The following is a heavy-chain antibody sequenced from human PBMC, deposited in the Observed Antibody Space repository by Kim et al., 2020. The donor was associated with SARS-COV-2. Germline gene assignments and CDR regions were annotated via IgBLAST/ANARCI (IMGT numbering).Heavy chain of an antibody. CDR1: GFTFSSYA. D-gene: IGHD6-13*01. CDR2: ISGSGGST. Sequence: GSLRLSCAASGFTFSSYAMSWVRQAPGKGLEWVSAISGSGGSTYYADSVKGRFTISRDNSKNTLYLQMNSLRAEDTAVYYCAKDFVGIAAAGTGFDYWGQGTLVTVSS. CDR3: AKDFVGIAAAGTGFDY. J-gene: IGHJ4*02. V-gene: IGHV3-23*01.